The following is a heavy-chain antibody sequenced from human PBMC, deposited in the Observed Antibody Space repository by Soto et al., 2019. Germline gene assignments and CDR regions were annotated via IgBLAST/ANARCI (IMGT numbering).Heavy chain of an antibody. J-gene: IGHJ6*02. V-gene: IGHV1-18*01. CDR2: INTYNGNT. D-gene: IGHD3-16*01. CDR3: AMVDVYVTPSPQDV. Sequence: ASVKVSCTASGYTFTRYGIGWARQAPGQGLEWMGWINTYNGNTNYAQNVQGRVTLTTDTSTSTAYMELRSLRSNDTAIYYCAMVDVYVTPSPQDVWGQGTTVT. CDR1: GYTFTRYG.